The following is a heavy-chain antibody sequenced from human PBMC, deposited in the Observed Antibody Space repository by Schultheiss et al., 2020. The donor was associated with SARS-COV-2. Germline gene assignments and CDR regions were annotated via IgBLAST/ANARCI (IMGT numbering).Heavy chain of an antibody. CDR3: AREGTTVIKSEWNWFDP. D-gene: IGHD4-23*01. CDR2: ISYDGSNK. V-gene: IGHV3-30*03. Sequence: GGSLRLSCAASGFTFSGYGMHWVRQAPGKGLEWVAVISYDGSNKYYADSVKGRFTISRDNAKNSLYLQMNSLRAEDTAVYYCAREGTTVIKSEWNWFDPWGQGTLVTVSS. CDR1: GFTFSGYG. J-gene: IGHJ5*02.